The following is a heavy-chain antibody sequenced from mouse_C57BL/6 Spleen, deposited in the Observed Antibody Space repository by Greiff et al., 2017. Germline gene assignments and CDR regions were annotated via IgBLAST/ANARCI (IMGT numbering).Heavy chain of an antibody. J-gene: IGHJ2*01. D-gene: IGHD1-1*01. V-gene: IGHV5-6*01. CDR2: ISSGGSYT. CDR3: ARHFMTTVVATDLDY. Sequence: EVTLVESGGDLVKPGGSLKLSCAASGFTFSSYGMSWVRQTPDKRLEWVATISSGGSYTYYPDSVKGRFTISRDNAKNTLYLQMSSLKSEDTAMYYCARHFMTTVVATDLDYWGQGTTLTVSS. CDR1: GFTFSSYG.